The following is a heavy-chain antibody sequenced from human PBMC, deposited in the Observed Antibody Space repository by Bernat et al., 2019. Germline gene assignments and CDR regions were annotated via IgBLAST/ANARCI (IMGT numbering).Heavy chain of an antibody. V-gene: IGHV1-18*01. CDR1: GYTFTSYG. J-gene: IGHJ4*02. Sequence: QVQLVQSGAEVKKPGASVKVSCKASGYTFTSYGISWVRQAPGQGLEWMGWISAYNGNTNYAQKLQGRVTMTTDTSTSTAYMELRSLRSDDTAVYYCARDGRYDVWSGYRVRGSYYFDYWGQGTLVTVSS. CDR3: ARDGRYDVWSGYRVRGSYYFDY. D-gene: IGHD3-3*01. CDR2: ISAYNGNT.